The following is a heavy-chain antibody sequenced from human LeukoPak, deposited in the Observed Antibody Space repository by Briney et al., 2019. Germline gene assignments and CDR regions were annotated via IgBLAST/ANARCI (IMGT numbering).Heavy chain of an antibody. Sequence: GGSLRLSCAASGFTFSSYDMHWVRQATGKGLEWVSAIGPTGDTYYLGSVKGRFTIPREDAKHSLYLQMNSLRAEDTALYYCARAKPGDSGSGHDDRNIDYWGQGTLVTVSS. V-gene: IGHV3-13*01. J-gene: IGHJ4*02. CDR1: GFTFSSYD. CDR2: IGPTGDT. CDR3: ARAKPGDSGSGHDDRNIDY. D-gene: IGHD5-12*01.